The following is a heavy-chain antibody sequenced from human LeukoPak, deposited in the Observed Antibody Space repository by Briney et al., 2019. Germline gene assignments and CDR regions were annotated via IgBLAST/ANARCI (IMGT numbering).Heavy chain of an antibody. CDR2: IRYDGSSK. CDR3: ARSILTTDPNWFDP. V-gene: IGHV3-30*02. Sequence: PGGSLRLSCAASGFTFSNYEMNWVRQAPGKGLEWVAFIRYDGSSKYYADSVKGRFTISRDNSKNTLYLQLNSLRAEDTAVYYCARSILTTDPNWFDPWGQGTLVTVSS. J-gene: IGHJ5*02. CDR1: GFTFSNYE. D-gene: IGHD3-9*01.